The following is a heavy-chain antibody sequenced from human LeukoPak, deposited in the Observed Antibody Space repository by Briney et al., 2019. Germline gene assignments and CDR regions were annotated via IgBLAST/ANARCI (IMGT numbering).Heavy chain of an antibody. CDR3: ARGGDYYDSGIPFDY. D-gene: IGHD3-10*01. V-gene: IGHV4-34*01. J-gene: IGHJ4*02. Sequence: SETLSLTCAVYGGSFSGYYWSWIRQPPGKGLEWIGEINHSGRTNYNPSLKSRVTISVDTSKNQFSLEVSSVTAADTAVYYCARGGDYYDSGIPFDYWGQGTLVTVSS. CDR2: INHSGRT. CDR1: GGSFSGYY.